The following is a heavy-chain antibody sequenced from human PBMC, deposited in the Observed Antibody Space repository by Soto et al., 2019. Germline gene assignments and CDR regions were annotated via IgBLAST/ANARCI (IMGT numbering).Heavy chain of an antibody. CDR3: ARDPPYGNRAFDI. V-gene: IGHV1-2*04. CDR2: INPNSGGT. D-gene: IGHD3-10*01. CDR1: GYTFTGYY. J-gene: IGHJ3*02. Sequence: ASVKVSCKASGYTFTGYYMHWVRQAPGQGLEWMGWINPNSGGTNYAQKFQGWVTMTRDTSISTAYMELSRLRSDDTAVYYCARDPPYGNRAFDIWGQGTMVTVSS.